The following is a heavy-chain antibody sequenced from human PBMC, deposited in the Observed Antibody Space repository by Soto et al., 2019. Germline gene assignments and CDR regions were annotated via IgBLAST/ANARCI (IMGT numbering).Heavy chain of an antibody. J-gene: IGHJ4*02. CDR3: AKSRDIIPPGGTRNFVS. D-gene: IGHD3-3*01. Sequence: GGSLRLSCETSGFTFTTYAMTWVRQAPGKGLEWVSTIGYSGNTFYADSVKGRFTISRDNSKRTLNLQMSSLGAEDTAVYYCAKSRDIIPPGGTRNFVSWGRGTLVTVSS. CDR1: GFTFTTYA. CDR2: IGYSGNT. V-gene: IGHV3-23*01.